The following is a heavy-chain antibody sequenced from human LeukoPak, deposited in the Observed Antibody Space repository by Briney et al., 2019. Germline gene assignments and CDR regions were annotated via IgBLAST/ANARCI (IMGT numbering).Heavy chain of an antibody. CDR2: IIPIFGTA. V-gene: IGHV1-69*01. J-gene: IGHJ4*02. CDR1: GGTFSSYA. D-gene: IGHD3-16*01. CDR3: ATWGEFWSYYFDY. Sequence: GSSVKVSCKASGGTFSSYAISWVRQAPGQGLEWMGGIIPIFGTANYAQKFQGRVTITADESTSTAYMELSSLRSEDTAVYYCATWGEFWSYYFDYWGQGTLVTVSS.